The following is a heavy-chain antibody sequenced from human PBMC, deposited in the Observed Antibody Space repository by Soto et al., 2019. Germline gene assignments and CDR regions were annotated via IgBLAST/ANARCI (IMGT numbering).Heavy chain of an antibody. D-gene: IGHD2-21*02. V-gene: IGHV1-2*04. Sequence: QVQLVQSGAEVKKPWASVKVSCKASGYTFTGYYMHWVRQAPGQGLGWMGWINPNSGGTNYAQKFQGWGTMTRDTSISTSYMELSRLRSDDTAVYYCARSGDSPLYWYFDLWGRGTLVTVSS. J-gene: IGHJ2*01. CDR2: INPNSGGT. CDR1: GYTFTGYY. CDR3: ARSGDSPLYWYFDL.